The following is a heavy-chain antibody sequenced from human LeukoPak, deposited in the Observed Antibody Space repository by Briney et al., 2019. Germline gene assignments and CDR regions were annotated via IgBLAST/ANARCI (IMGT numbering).Heavy chain of an antibody. Sequence: SETLSLTCTVSGGSISGYYWSWIRQPPGKRLEWIGYIYYNGSTIYNPSLKSRVTISVDTSKNQVSLELSSVTAADTAVYYCARGRYFDWLPSNWFDPWGQGTLVTVSS. CDR3: ARGRYFDWLPSNWFDP. D-gene: IGHD3-9*01. CDR2: IYYNGST. V-gene: IGHV4-59*01. J-gene: IGHJ5*02. CDR1: GGSISGYY.